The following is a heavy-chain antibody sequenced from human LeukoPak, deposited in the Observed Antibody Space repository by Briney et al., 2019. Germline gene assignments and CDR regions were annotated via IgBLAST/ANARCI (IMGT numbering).Heavy chain of an antibody. V-gene: IGHV3-66*01. CDR3: AREDYSGYDFYDY. D-gene: IGHD5-12*01. CDR2: SYSGGST. Sequence: SGGSLRLSCAASGFIVSTYYMSWVRQAPGKGLEWVSISYSGGSTYYADSVKGRFTISRDNSKDTLYLQMNSLRVEDTAVYYCAREDYSGYDFYDYWGQGSLVTVSS. J-gene: IGHJ4*02. CDR1: GFIVSTYY.